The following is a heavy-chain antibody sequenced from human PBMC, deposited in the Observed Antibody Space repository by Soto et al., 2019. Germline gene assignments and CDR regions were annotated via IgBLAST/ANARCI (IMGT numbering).Heavy chain of an antibody. D-gene: IGHD4-17*01. CDR1: GFTFSSYG. Sequence: QVQLVESGGGVVQPGRSLRLSCAASGFTFSSYGMHWVRQAPGKGLGWVAVIWYDGSNKYYADSVKGRFTISRDNSKNTLYLQMNSLRAEDTAVYYCARDLDYGEGGVGMDVWGQGTTVTVSS. V-gene: IGHV3-33*01. CDR2: IWYDGSNK. J-gene: IGHJ6*02. CDR3: ARDLDYGEGGVGMDV.